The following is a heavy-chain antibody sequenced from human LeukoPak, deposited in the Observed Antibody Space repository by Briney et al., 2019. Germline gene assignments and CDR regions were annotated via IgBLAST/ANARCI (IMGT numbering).Heavy chain of an antibody. J-gene: IGHJ6*03. Sequence: SETLSLTCTVSGGSISRYYWSWIRQPPGKGLEWIGYIYYSGSTKYNPSLKSRVTISVDTSKNQFSLKLSSVTAADAAIYYCARTGITGTTNYYYYYMDVWGKGTTVTVSS. CDR2: IYYSGST. D-gene: IGHD1-7*01. V-gene: IGHV4-59*08. CDR1: GGSISRYY. CDR3: ARTGITGTTNYYYYYMDV.